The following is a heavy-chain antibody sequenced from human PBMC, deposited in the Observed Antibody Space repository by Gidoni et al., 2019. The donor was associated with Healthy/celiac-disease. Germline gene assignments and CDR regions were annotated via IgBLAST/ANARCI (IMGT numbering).Heavy chain of an antibody. CDR1: GFPFSSYA. J-gene: IGHJ4*02. Sequence: EVQLLESGGGLVQPGGSLRLSCAASGFPFSSYAMSWVRQAPGKGLEWVSAISGSGGSTYYADSVKGRFTISRDNSKNTLYLQMNSLRAEDTAVYYCAKGRGAGWLRFSPLFEYDYWGQGTLVTVSS. D-gene: IGHD5-12*01. V-gene: IGHV3-23*01. CDR3: AKGRGAGWLRFSPLFEYDY. CDR2: ISGSGGST.